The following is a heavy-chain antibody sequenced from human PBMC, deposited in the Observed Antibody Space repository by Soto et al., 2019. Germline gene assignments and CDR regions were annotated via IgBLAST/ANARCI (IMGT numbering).Heavy chain of an antibody. Sequence: QLQLQESGPGLVRPSETLSLTCTVSGVSIFSHSYYWGGIRQAPGKGLEWIATINHSGSTYHNPSLKSRVTMSVDTSKNQFSLNLSSVTAADTAVYYCARRYAPRYSSGNNHFDLWGQGTLVTVSS. CDR2: INHSGST. CDR3: ARRYAPRYSSGNNHFDL. D-gene: IGHD2-15*01. J-gene: IGHJ4*02. V-gene: IGHV4-39*01. CDR1: GVSIFSHSYY.